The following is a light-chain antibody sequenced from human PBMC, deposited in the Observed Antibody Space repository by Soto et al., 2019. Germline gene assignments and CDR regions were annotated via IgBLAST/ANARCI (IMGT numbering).Light chain of an antibody. J-gene: IGLJ1*01. CDR1: TSNIGSHS. V-gene: IGLV1-44*01. Sequence: QSVLTQQPSASGTPGQRVTISCSGSTSNIGSHSVNWYQHVPGTAPKLLITTNNLRPSGVPDRFSGFKSGSSASLVISGLQSEDEADYYCATWDDSLKGVFGTGTKVTAL. CDR3: ATWDDSLKGV. CDR2: TNN.